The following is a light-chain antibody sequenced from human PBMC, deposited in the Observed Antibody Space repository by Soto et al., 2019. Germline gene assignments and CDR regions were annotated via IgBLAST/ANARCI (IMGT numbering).Light chain of an antibody. CDR2: EVS. CDR1: SSDVGGYNY. CDR3: SSYTSSSTPDV. J-gene: IGLJ1*01. Sequence: QSALTQPASVSGSPGQSITISCTGTSSDVGGYNYVSWYQQHPGKAPKLMIYEVSNRPSGVSNRFSGSKSGNTASLTISGLQAEDEADYYCSSYTSSSTPDVFGTGPKLTVL. V-gene: IGLV2-14*01.